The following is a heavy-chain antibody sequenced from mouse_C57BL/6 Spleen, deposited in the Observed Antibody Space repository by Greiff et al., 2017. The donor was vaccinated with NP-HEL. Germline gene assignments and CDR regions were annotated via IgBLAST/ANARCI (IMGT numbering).Heavy chain of an antibody. CDR2: IRLKSDNYAT. CDR1: GFTFSNYW. D-gene: IGHD2-13*01. Sequence: DVHLVESGGGLVQPGGSMKLSCVASGFTFSNYWMNWVRQSPEKGLEWVAQIRLKSDNYATHYAESVKGRFTISRDDSKSSVYLQMNNLRAEDTGIYYCTGEGLHNDGFAYWGQGTLVTVSA. J-gene: IGHJ3*01. CDR3: TGEGLHNDGFAY. V-gene: IGHV6-3*01.